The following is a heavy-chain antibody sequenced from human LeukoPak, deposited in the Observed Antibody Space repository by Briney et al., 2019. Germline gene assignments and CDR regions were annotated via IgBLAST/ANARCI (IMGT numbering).Heavy chain of an antibody. CDR2: IKKKIEGGTT. CDR1: GFTFSNVW. Sequence: GGSLRLSCAASGFTFSNVWMNRVRQAPGKGLEWIGRIKKKIEGGTTEYAAPVKGRFTIARDDSNNTLYLQMNSLTTEDTAVYYCTTRIITTSDFWGQGTLVTVSS. J-gene: IGHJ4*02. V-gene: IGHV3-15*01. CDR3: TTRIITTSDF. D-gene: IGHD3-3*01.